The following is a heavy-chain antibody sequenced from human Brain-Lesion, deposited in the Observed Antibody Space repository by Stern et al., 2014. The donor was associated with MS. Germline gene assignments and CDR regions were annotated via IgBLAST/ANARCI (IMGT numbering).Heavy chain of an antibody. D-gene: IGHD1-14*01. Sequence: VQLEESGPGLVKPSGTLSLTCAVSGGSISSSNWWSWVRQSPGKGLEWIGEIYHSGGTKYSASFESRVIISVDKSKNQFSLKLIYVNAADTAVYYCARELPDLNAFDIWGQGTMVTVSS. J-gene: IGHJ3*02. CDR1: GGSISSSNW. V-gene: IGHV4-4*02. CDR2: IYHSGGT. CDR3: ARELPDLNAFDI.